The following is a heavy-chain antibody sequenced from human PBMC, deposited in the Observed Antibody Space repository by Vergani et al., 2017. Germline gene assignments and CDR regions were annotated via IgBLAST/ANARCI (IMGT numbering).Heavy chain of an antibody. CDR2: IYTSGST. J-gene: IGHJ4*02. V-gene: IGHV4-61*02. D-gene: IGHD1-26*01. CDR1: GGSISSGSYY. CDR3: AREKGSGSYAR. Sequence: QVQLQESGPGLVKPSQTLSLTWTVSGGSISSGSYYWSWIRQPAGKGLEWIGRIYTSGSTNYNPSLKSRVTISVDTSKNQFSLKLSSVTAADTAVYYCAREKGSGSYARWGQGTLVTVSS.